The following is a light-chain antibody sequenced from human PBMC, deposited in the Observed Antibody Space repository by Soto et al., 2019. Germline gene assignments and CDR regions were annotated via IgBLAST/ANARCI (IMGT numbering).Light chain of an antibody. J-gene: IGLJ1*01. V-gene: IGLV2-8*01. CDR2: EVS. CDR1: SSDVGGYNF. Sequence: SVLTQPPSASGSPGHSVTISCTGTSSDVGGYNFVSWHQQHPGKAPKLMIYEVSKRPSGVPDRFSGSKSGNTASLTVSGLQAEDEADYYCSSYAGSSNFVFGTGTKVT. CDR3: SSYAGSSNFV.